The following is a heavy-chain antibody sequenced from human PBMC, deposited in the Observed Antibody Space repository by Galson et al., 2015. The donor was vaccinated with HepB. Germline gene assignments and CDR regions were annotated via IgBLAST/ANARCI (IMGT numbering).Heavy chain of an antibody. Sequence: SLRLSCAASGFTFSSYSMNWVRQAPGRGLEWVSSISSSSSYIYYADSVKGRFTISRDNAKNSLYLQMNSLRAEDTAVYYCARDSMATMISWGQGTLVTVSS. CDR1: GFTFSSYS. D-gene: IGHD5-24*01. V-gene: IGHV3-21*01. J-gene: IGHJ4*02. CDR2: ISSSSSYI. CDR3: ARDSMATMIS.